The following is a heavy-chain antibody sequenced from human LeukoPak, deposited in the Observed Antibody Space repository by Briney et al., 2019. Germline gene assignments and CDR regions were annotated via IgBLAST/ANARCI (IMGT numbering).Heavy chain of an antibody. Sequence: GASVKVSCKASGGTFSSYGASWVRQAPGQGLEWMGRIIPILAITNYAQKFQGRVTITADKSTGTAYMELSSLRSEDTAVYYCARTNYYDSSGYQGAGTYYYGMDVWGQGTTVTVSS. D-gene: IGHD3-22*01. V-gene: IGHV1-69*04. CDR1: GGTFSSYG. J-gene: IGHJ6*02. CDR3: ARTNYYDSSGYQGAGTYYYGMDV. CDR2: IIPILAIT.